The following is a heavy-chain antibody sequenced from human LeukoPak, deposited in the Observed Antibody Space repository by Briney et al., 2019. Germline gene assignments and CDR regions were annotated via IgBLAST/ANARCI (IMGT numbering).Heavy chain of an antibody. CDR3: ARGRYSSSWYRRTFDP. J-gene: IGHJ5*02. Sequence: SSETLSLTCAVYGGSFSGYYWSWIRQPPGKGLEWIGEINHSGSTNYNPSLKSRVTISVDTSKNQFSLKLSSVTAADTAVYYCARGRYSSSWYRRTFDPWGRGTLVTVSS. CDR1: GGSFSGYY. V-gene: IGHV4-34*01. D-gene: IGHD6-13*01. CDR2: INHSGST.